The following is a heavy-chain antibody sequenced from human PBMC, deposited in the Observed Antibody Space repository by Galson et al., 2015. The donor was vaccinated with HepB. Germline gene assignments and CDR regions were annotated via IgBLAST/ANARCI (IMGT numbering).Heavy chain of an antibody. V-gene: IGHV3-23*01. CDR3: AKVASDYYYYGDV. CDR1: GFTVSTHA. CDR2: ISGSGDNI. Sequence: SLRLSCAASGFTVSTHAMIWVRQAPGKGLEWVSGISGSGDNIQYVDSVEGRFTISRDRSNNTLFLQMSSLRAEDTAVYYCAKVASDYYYYGDVWGKGTTVTVSS. J-gene: IGHJ6*03.